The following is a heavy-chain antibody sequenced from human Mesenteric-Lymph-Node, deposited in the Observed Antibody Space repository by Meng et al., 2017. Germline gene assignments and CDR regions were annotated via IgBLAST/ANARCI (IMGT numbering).Heavy chain of an antibody. CDR3: ARVGQWLPIDY. V-gene: IGHV4-4*02. Sequence: QGRLQGSGPGLGKPSGTLSLTCAVSGGSIISSVWWSCVHQSPGKGLEWIGEIYHSGSTNYNPSLKSRVTISVDKSKNQFSLNLSSVTAADTAVYYCARVGQWLPIDYWGQGTLVTVSS. CDR1: GGSIISSVW. D-gene: IGHD6-19*01. J-gene: IGHJ4*02. CDR2: IYHSGST.